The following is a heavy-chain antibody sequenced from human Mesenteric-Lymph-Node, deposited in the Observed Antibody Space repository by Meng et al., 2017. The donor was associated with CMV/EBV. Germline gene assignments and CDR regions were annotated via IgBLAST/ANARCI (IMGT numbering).Heavy chain of an antibody. J-gene: IGHJ5*02. D-gene: IGHD2-15*01. Sequence: SETLSLTCNVSGGSISSHYWTWIRQPPGKGLEWIGYIYYSGSTTYNPYLKSRVTISIDRSKNQFSLKLTSVTAADTAVYYCAKDKGCRDTTCQNWLDPWGQGTLVTVSS. V-gene: IGHV4-59*11. CDR2: IYYSGST. CDR1: GGSISSHY. CDR3: AKDKGCRDTTCQNWLDP.